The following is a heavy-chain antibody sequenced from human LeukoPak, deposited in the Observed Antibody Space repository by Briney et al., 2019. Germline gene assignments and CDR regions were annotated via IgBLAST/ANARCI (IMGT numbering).Heavy chain of an antibody. Sequence: GASVKVSCKASGGTFSSYAISWVRQAPGQGLEWMGRIIPILGIANYAQRFQGRVTITADKSTSTAYMELSSLRSEDTAVYYCARVYAATNYYDSSGPFDYWGQGTLVTVSS. D-gene: IGHD3-22*01. CDR1: GGTFSSYA. V-gene: IGHV1-69*04. J-gene: IGHJ4*02. CDR2: IIPILGIA. CDR3: ARVYAATNYYDSSGPFDY.